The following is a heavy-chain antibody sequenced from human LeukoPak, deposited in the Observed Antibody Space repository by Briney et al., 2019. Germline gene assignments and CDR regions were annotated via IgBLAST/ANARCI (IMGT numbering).Heavy chain of an antibody. CDR3: ARDDYGGTFDAFDI. J-gene: IGHJ3*02. V-gene: IGHV3-48*03. Sequence: GGSLRLSCAASGFTFSYHEMNWVRQAPGKGLEWVSYIGSGGGSIYYADSVRGRFTSSRDNAKKSLYLQMNSLRVEDTAVYYCARDDYGGTFDAFDIWGQGAMVTVSS. CDR2: IGSGGGSI. CDR1: GFTFSYHE. D-gene: IGHD4-17*01.